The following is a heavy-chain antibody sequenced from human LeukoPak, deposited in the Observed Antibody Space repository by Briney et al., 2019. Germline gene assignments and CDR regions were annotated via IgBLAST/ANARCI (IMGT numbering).Heavy chain of an antibody. Sequence: GGSLRLSCAASGFTFSSYTMNWVRQAPGKGLEWVSSISSRSSYIYYADSVRGRFTISRDNAKTSLYLQMTSLRAEDTATYHCAKACTTAARQPFDSWGQGTLVTVSS. V-gene: IGHV3-21*04. D-gene: IGHD6-6*01. J-gene: IGHJ4*02. CDR3: AKACTTAARQPFDS. CDR1: GFTFSSYT. CDR2: ISSRSSYI.